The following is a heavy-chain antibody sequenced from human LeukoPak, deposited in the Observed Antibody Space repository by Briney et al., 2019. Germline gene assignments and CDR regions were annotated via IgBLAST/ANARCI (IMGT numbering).Heavy chain of an antibody. CDR1: GFTFSSYW. Sequence: GGSLRLSCAASGFTFSSYWMSWVRQAPGKGLEWVANIEQDGSEKYYVDSVKGRFTISRDNAKNPLYLQMNSLRAEDTAVYYCARGSYYDSRNFDYWGQGTLVTVSS. CDR3: ARGSYYDSRNFDY. CDR2: IEQDGSEK. J-gene: IGHJ4*02. V-gene: IGHV3-7*01. D-gene: IGHD3-22*01.